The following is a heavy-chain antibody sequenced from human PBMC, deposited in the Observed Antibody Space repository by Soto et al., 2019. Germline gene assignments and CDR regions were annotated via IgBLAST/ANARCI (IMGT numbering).Heavy chain of an antibody. Sequence: GASVKVSCKASGYTFTSYCISWVLQAPGQGLEWMGWISAYNGNTNYAQKLQGRVTMTTDTSTSTAYMELRSLRSDDTAVYYCARAPRRNYDFWSGPSAWGQGTLVTVSS. V-gene: IGHV1-18*01. CDR1: GYTFTSYC. D-gene: IGHD3-3*01. CDR3: ARAPRRNYDFWSGPSA. J-gene: IGHJ5*02. CDR2: ISAYNGNT.